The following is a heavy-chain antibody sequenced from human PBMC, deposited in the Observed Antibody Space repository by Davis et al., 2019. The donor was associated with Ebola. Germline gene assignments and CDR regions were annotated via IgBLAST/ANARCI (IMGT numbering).Heavy chain of an antibody. D-gene: IGHD6-6*01. CDR3: ARDNIRQLGTYYYYGMDV. CDR2: INPSGGST. Sequence: ASVKVSCKASGYTFTSYYMHWVRQAPGQGLEWMGIINPSGGSTNYAQKLQGRVTMTTDTSTSTVYMELSSLRSEDTAVYYCARDNIRQLGTYYYYGMDVWGQGTTVTVSS. V-gene: IGHV1-46*03. CDR1: GYTFTSYY. J-gene: IGHJ6*02.